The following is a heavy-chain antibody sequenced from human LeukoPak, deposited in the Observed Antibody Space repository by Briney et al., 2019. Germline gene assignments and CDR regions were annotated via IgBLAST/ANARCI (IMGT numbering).Heavy chain of an antibody. CDR3: AREGGPYRPLDY. CDR2: TYHSGST. Sequence: SETLSLTCAVSGGSISSTNWWSWVRQPPGKGLEWIGETYHSGSTNYNPSLRSRVTISVDKSKNHFSLQLSSVTAADTAVYYCAREGGPYRPLDYSGQGTLVTVAS. CDR1: GGSISSTNW. J-gene: IGHJ4*02. V-gene: IGHV4-4*02.